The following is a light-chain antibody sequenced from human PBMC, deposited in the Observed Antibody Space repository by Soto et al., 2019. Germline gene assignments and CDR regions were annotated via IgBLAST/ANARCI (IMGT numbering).Light chain of an antibody. CDR2: GAS. V-gene: IGKV3-20*01. CDR1: QTVKNEY. Sequence: ETVLTQSPDTLSLSPGEGATLSCRASQTVKNEYLAWYQQRRGLAPRLLIYGASGRATGIPDRFSGSGSGTDFTLTITRLEPEDFAVYYCQQYGTSPLTFGGGTKVEIK. CDR3: QQYGTSPLT. J-gene: IGKJ4*01.